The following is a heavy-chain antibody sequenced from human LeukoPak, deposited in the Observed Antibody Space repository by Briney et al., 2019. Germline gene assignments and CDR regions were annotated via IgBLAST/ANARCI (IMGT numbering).Heavy chain of an antibody. Sequence: PGGSLRLSCAASGFTFSTHPMSWVRQAPGKGLEWVSAISGNGGSTYYADSVKGRFTISRDNAQTSLYLEMNSLRGEDSAVYYCARQYYDFWSGFYTADYYFDYWGRGTLVTVSS. J-gene: IGHJ4*02. CDR1: GFTFSTHP. CDR2: ISGNGGST. CDR3: ARQYYDFWSGFYTADYYFDY. V-gene: IGHV3-23*01. D-gene: IGHD3-3*01.